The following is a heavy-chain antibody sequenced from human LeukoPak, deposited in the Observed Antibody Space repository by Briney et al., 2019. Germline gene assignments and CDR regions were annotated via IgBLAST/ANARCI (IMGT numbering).Heavy chain of an antibody. Sequence: SVKVSCKASGGTFSSYAISWVRQAPGQGLEWMGGIIPIFGTANYAQKLQGRVTITTDESTSTAYMELSSLRSEDTAVYYCARSSQQLVRPDYYYYYMDVWGKGTTVTVSS. V-gene: IGHV1-69*05. CDR3: ARSSQQLVRPDYYYYYMDV. J-gene: IGHJ6*03. CDR2: IIPIFGTA. CDR1: GGTFSSYA. D-gene: IGHD6-13*01.